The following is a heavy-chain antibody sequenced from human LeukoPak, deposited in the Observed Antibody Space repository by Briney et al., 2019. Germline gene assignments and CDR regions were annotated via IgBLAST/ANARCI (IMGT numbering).Heavy chain of an antibody. CDR3: AKPPNGYNSGWYWGYYFDY. D-gene: IGHD6-19*01. CDR1: GFTFSSYA. Sequence: PGGSLRLSCAASGFTFSSYAMSWVRQAPGKGLEWVSAISGSGGSTYYADSVKGRFTISRDNSKNTLYLQMNSLRAEDTAVYYCAKPPNGYNSGWYWGYYFDYWGQGTLVTVSS. CDR2: ISGSGGST. J-gene: IGHJ4*02. V-gene: IGHV3-23*01.